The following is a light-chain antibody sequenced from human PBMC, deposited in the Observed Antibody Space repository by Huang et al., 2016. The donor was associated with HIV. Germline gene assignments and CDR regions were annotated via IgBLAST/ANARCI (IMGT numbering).Light chain of an antibody. Sequence: IVMTQDPASLAVSLGERAAINCKSSQSLLHQSSRRKFLAWYQQKWGQSPKLLIYWASVRESEVPERFTASGSGTNFTFTIGNLQPEDVATYYCQQSFGRQPTFGQGTKVEL. CDR2: WAS. V-gene: IGKV4-1*01. CDR1: QSLLHQSSRRKF. CDR3: QQSFGRQPT. J-gene: IGKJ1*01.